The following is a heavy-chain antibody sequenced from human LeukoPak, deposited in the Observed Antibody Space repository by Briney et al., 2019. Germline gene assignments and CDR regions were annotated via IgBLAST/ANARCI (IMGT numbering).Heavy chain of an antibody. V-gene: IGHV3-7*01. D-gene: IGHD3-10*01. J-gene: IGHJ6*02. Sequence: PGGSLRLSCAASGFTFSSYWMSWVRQAPGRGLEGVASIKQDGSERYYVDSVKGRFTISRDNAKSSLYLQMNSLRAEDTAVDYCARDVKELLWCGELLSGGLSDYYGLDVWGQGTTVTVSS. CDR2: IKQDGSER. CDR3: ARDVKELLWCGELLSGGLSDYYGLDV. CDR1: GFTFSSYW.